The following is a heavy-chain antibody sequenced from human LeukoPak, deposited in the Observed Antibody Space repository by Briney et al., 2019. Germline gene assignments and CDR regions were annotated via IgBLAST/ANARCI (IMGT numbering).Heavy chain of an antibody. Sequence: GSLILSCAASGFSLINYALSWVRQSPRQGLEWVSAITSSGDSTYYADSVKGRFTISRDNSKNTLYLQMSSLRADDTAVYYCAALGPPIDFWGQGTLVTVSS. CDR3: AALGPPIDF. J-gene: IGHJ4*02. V-gene: IGHV3-23*01. CDR2: ITSSGDST. CDR1: GFSLINYA. D-gene: IGHD7-27*01.